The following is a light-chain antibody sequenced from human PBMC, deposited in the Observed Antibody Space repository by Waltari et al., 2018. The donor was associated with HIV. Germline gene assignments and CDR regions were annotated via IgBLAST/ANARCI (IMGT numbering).Light chain of an antibody. CDR1: SSDVGTYNS. CDR2: YVT. Sequence: QSALTQPASVSGSPGQSIPISCTGTSSDVGTYNSGPWYQQHPGKVPNLVIFYVTKRPSGVSDRFSGSKSGNTASLTISGLQAEDEADYYCASPVLFGGGTKLTVL. V-gene: IGLV2-23*02. CDR3: ASPVL. J-gene: IGLJ3*02.